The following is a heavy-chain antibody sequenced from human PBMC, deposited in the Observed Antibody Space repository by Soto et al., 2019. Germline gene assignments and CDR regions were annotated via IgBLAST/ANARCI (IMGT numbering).Heavy chain of an antibody. J-gene: IGHJ3*02. CDR3: AKGSPYYYDSSGYYDAFDI. V-gene: IGHV3-43*02. CDR2: ISGDGGST. CDR1: GFTFDDYA. D-gene: IGHD3-22*01. Sequence: GGSLRLSCAASGFTFDDYAMHWVRQAPGKGLEWVSLISGDGGSTYYADSVKGRFTISRDNSKNSLYLQMNSLRTEDTALYYCAKGSPYYYDSSGYYDAFDIWGQGTMVTVSS.